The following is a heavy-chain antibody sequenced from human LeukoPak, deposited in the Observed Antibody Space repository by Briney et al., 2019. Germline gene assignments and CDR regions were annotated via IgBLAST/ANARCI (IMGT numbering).Heavy chain of an antibody. J-gene: IGHJ3*02. CDR3: ARVPMVWHISELEWLSITQGPDAFDI. V-gene: IGHV1-2*02. Sequence: ASVKVSCKASGYTFTGYYMHWVRQAPGQGLEWMGWINPNSGGTNYAQKFQGRVTMTRDTSISTAYMELRSLRSDDTAVYYCARVPMVWHISELEWLSITQGPDAFDIWGQGTMVTVSS. D-gene: IGHD3-3*01. CDR2: INPNSGGT. CDR1: GYTFTGYY.